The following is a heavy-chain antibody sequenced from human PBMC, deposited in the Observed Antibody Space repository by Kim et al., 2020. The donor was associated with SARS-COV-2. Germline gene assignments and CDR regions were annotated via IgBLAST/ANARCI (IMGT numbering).Heavy chain of an antibody. CDR1: GFTFSSSW. CDR3: ARDPQANYYFDY. V-gene: IGHV3-74*03. J-gene: IGHJ4*01. Sequence: GGSLRLSCAASGFTFSSSWMHWVRQSPGKGLVWVSRINTDGSSTTYADSVKGRFTISRDNAKNTLYLQMDSLRAEDTALYYCARDPQANYYFDYWGQEPWSPSPQ. CDR2: INTDGSST.